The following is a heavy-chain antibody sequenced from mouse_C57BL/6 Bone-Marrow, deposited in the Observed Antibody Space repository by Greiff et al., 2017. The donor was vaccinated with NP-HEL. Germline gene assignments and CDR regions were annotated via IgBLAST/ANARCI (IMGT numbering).Heavy chain of an antibody. Sequence: EVKLVVSGAELVKPGASVKLSCTASGFNIKDYYMHWVKQRTEQGLEWIGRIDPEDGETKYAPKFQGKATITADTSSNTAYLQLSSLTSEDTAVYYCARDYGSFYYYAMDYWGQGTSVTVSS. J-gene: IGHJ4*01. CDR1: GFNIKDYY. CDR2: IDPEDGET. D-gene: IGHD1-1*01. CDR3: ARDYGSFYYYAMDY. V-gene: IGHV14-2*01.